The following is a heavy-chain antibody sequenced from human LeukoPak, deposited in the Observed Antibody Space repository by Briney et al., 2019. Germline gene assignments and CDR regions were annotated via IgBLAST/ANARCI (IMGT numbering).Heavy chain of an antibody. D-gene: IGHD1-26*01. CDR2: ISGSGGST. V-gene: IGHV3-23*01. Sequence: GGSLRLSCAASGFTFSSYAMSWVRQAPGKGLEWVSAISGSGGSTYYADSVKGRFTISRDNSKNTLYLQMNSLRAEDTAVYYCAKDRGRPYSGSYNKWYYYYGMDVWGQGTTVTVSS. CDR1: GFTFSSYA. J-gene: IGHJ6*02. CDR3: AKDRGRPYSGSYNKWYYYYGMDV.